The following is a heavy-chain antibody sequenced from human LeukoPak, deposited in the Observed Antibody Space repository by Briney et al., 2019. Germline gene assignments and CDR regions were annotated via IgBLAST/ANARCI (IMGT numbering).Heavy chain of an antibody. J-gene: IGHJ3*02. Sequence: GGSLRLSCAASGFTFSSYAMHWVRQAPGKGLEWVAVISYDGGNKYYADSVKGRFTISRNNSKNTLYLQMNSLRAEDTAVYYCARDPGRDCYCGGFDIWGQGTKITVSS. D-gene: IGHD2-21*02. V-gene: IGHV3-30-3*01. CDR2: ISYDGGNK. CDR3: ARDPGRDCYCGGFDI. CDR1: GFTFSSYA.